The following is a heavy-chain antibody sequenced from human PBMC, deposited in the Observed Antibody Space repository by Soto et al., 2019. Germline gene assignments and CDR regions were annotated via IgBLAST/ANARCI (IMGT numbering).Heavy chain of an antibody. J-gene: IGHJ6*02. CDR3: ARGHGSSVYYYYYYGMYV. D-gene: IGHD3-22*01. CDR1: GGSFSGYY. Sequence: QVQLQQWGAGLLKPSETLSLTCDVYGGSFSGYYCSWIRQPPGKELEWIGEINHRGSTNYNLSLKSRVTIAVDTSNNQFSLKMSSVTAADTAVYYCARGHGSSVYYYYYYGMYVWGQGTTVTGSS. CDR2: INHRGST. V-gene: IGHV4-34*01.